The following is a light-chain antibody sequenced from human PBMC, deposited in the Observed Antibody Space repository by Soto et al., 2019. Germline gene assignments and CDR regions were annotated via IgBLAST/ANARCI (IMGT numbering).Light chain of an antibody. CDR2: DDS. V-gene: IGLV2-11*01. CDR1: SSDVGGYNY. CDR3: CSCARSYRV. J-gene: IGLJ3*02. Sequence: QSALTQPRSVSGSPGQSVTISCTGTSSDVGGYNYVSWYQQHPGKAPKLMIYDDSKRPSGVPDRFSGSKSGNTASLTISGLQAEDEADYYCCSCARSYRVFGGGTKLTVL.